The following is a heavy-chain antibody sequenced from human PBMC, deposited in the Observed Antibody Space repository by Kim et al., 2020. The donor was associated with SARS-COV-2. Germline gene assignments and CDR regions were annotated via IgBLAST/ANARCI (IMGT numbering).Heavy chain of an antibody. CDR2: ICI. V-gene: IGHV3-21*01. D-gene: IGHD2-8*02. Sequence: ICIYDPDSVKRRFTISSDNAKNSLYLQMNSLRAEDTAVYYCARFTGLFDYWGQGTLVTVSS. J-gene: IGHJ4*02. CDR3: ARFTGLFDY.